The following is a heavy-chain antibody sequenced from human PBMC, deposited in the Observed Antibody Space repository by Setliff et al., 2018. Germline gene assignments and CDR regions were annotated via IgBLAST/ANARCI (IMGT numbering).Heavy chain of an antibody. CDR3: ARDSRNYYDSSGYPIDAFDI. CDR1: GY. CDR2: IYYSGST. Sequence: SETLSLTCTVSGYWGWIRQPPGKGLEWIGSIYYSGSTNYNPSLKSRVTISVDTSKNQFSLKLSSVTAADTAVYYCARDSRNYYDSSGYPIDAFDIWGQGTMVTVSS. D-gene: IGHD3-22*01. V-gene: IGHV4-59*01. J-gene: IGHJ3*02.